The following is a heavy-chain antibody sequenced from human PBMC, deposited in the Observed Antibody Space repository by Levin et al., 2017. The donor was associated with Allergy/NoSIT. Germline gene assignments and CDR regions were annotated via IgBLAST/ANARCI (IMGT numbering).Heavy chain of an antibody. Sequence: SQTLSLTCTVSGGSISSYYWSWIRQPPGKGLEWIGYIYYSGSTNYNPSLKSRVTISVDTSKNQLSLKLSSVTAADTAVYYCARGTNRQNYYDSSGYYLDWFDPWGQGTLVTVSS. V-gene: IGHV4-59*01. CDR3: ARGTNRQNYYDSSGYYLDWFDP. CDR1: GGSISSYY. J-gene: IGHJ5*02. CDR2: IYYSGST. D-gene: IGHD3-22*01.